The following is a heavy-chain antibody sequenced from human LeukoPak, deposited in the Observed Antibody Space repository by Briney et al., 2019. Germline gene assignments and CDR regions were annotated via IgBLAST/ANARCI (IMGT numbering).Heavy chain of an antibody. CDR1: GFTFSSYE. Sequence: PAGSLRLSCAVSGFTFSSYEMNWVRQAPGKALEWVSYIGSSGSTMYYADSVKGRFTISRDNAKNSLFLQMNSLRAEDTAVYYCAREAVGDAFDIWGQGTMVIVCS. CDR3: AREAVGDAFDI. J-gene: IGHJ3*02. D-gene: IGHD6-19*01. V-gene: IGHV3-48*03. CDR2: IGSSGSTM.